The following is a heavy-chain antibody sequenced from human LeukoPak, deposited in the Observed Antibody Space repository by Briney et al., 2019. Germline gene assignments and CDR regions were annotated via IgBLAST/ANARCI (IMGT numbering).Heavy chain of an antibody. V-gene: IGHV4-30-4*01. J-gene: IGHJ4*02. D-gene: IGHD3-22*01. CDR2: IHYSGNT. CDR3: ARRRAYPRGSSGYF. CDR1: GGSISSADY. Sequence: SQTLSLTCTVSGGSISSADYWRWIRHPREGLAWIGYIHYSGNTYYNPCLKSRVTISVDTSKNQFSLKLSSVTAAETAVYYCARRRAYPRGSSGYFWGQGTLVTVSS.